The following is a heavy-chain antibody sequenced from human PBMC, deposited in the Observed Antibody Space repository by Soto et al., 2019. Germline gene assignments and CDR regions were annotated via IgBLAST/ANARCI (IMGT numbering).Heavy chain of an antibody. CDR2: IQSGGPT. D-gene: IGHD2-15*01. CDR3: ARDDVLCDGGRCYGVPLDV. CDR1: GFTVSSKY. Sequence: GGSLRLSCAASGFTVSSKYMSWVGQPPGKGLEWVSLIQSGGPTYYADSVKGRFTISRDTSENTLHLQMDSLRAEDTAVYYCARDDVLCDGGRCYGVPLDVWGEGTTVTFSS. V-gene: IGHV3-66*01. J-gene: IGHJ6*04.